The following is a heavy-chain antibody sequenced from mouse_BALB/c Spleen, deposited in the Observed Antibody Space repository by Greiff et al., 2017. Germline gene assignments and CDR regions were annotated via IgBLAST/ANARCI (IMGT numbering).Heavy chain of an antibody. J-gene: IGHJ4*01. V-gene: IGHV5-9-4*01. D-gene: IGHD2-14*01. CDR2: ISSGGSYT. Sequence: EVMLVESGGGLVKPGGSLKLSCAASGFTFSSYAMSWVRQSPEKRLEWVAEISSGGSYTYYPDTVTGRFTISRDNAKNTLYLEMSSLRSEDTAMYYCAREYAAMDYWGQGTSVTVSS. CDR3: AREYAAMDY. CDR1: GFTFSSYA.